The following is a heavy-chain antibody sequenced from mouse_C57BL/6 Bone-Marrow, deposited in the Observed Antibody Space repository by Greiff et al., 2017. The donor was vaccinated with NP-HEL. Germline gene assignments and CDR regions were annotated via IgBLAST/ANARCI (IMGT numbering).Heavy chain of an antibody. CDR1: GYAFTNYL. V-gene: IGHV1-54*01. Sequence: QVQLKESGAELVRPGTSVKVSCKASGYAFTNYLIEWVKQRPGQGLEWIGVINPGSGGTNYNEKFKGKATLTADKSSSTAYMQLSSLTSEDSAVYFCARPMDYWGQGTSVTVSS. CDR2: INPGSGGT. J-gene: IGHJ4*01. CDR3: ARPMDY.